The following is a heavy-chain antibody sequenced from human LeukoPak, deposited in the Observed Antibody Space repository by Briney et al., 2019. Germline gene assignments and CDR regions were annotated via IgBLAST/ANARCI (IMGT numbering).Heavy chain of an antibody. V-gene: IGHV3-11*06. CDR1: GFTFSDYY. CDR2: ISSSSSYT. D-gene: IGHD5-18*01. J-gene: IGHJ4*02. Sequence: GGSLRLSCAASGFTFSDYYMSWIRQAPGKGLEWVSYISSSSSYTNYADSVKGRFTISRDNAKNSLYLQMNSLRAEDTAVYYCARTRGYSYGYGYWGQGTLVTGSS. CDR3: ARTRGYSYGYGY.